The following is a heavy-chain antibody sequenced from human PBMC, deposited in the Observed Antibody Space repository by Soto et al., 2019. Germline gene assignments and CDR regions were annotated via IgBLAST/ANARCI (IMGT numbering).Heavy chain of an antibody. Sequence: SQTQPLTNTVSGVYISSGFYYLRWINPHPGKGLEWIGYIYYSGSTYYNPSLKSRVTISVDTSKNQFSLKLSSVTAADTAVYYCARELVYSTKGVCYKGGTCFDPCGQGTLVTVSS. D-gene: IGHD2-8*01. J-gene: IGHJ5*02. CDR2: IYYSGST. CDR3: ARELVYSTKGVCYKGGTCFDP. V-gene: IGHV4-31*03. CDR1: GVYISSGFYY.